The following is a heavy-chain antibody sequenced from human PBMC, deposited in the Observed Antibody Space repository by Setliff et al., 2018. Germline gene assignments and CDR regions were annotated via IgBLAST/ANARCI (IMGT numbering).Heavy chain of an antibody. V-gene: IGHV1-69*05. CDR1: GGTFSTYG. CDR3: VREGVDSRSSTDYRYYMDV. CDR2: TIPIFGTT. Sequence: SVKVSCKASGGTFSTYGISWVRQAPGQGLEWMGGTIPIFGTTEYAQKFQGRLTIITDESTNTAFMQLSSLRSDDTAVYYCVREGVDSRSSTDYRYYMDVWGKGTTVTVSS. J-gene: IGHJ6*03. D-gene: IGHD3-22*01.